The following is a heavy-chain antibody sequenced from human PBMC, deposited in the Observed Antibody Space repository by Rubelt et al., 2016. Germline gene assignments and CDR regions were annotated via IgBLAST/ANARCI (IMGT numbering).Heavy chain of an antibody. J-gene: IGHJ4*02. Sequence: QVQLQESGPGLVKPSETLSLTCTVSGGSISSYYWSWIRQPPGKGLEWIGYIYYSGSTNYHPSLKSRFTISVDTSKNHVSLKLSSVTAADTAGYYCASFSIVGAAGYCDYWGQGTLVTVSS. CDR2: IYYSGST. CDR1: GGSISSYY. CDR3: ASFSIVGAAGYCDY. D-gene: IGHD1-26*01. V-gene: IGHV4-59*01.